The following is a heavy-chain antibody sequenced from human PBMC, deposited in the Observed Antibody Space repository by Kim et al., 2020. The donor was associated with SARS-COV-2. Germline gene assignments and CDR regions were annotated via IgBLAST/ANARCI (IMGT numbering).Heavy chain of an antibody. CDR3: ARECGYSYGYGYYYGMDV. D-gene: IGHD5-18*01. Sequence: GGSLRLSCAASGFTFSSYGMHWVRQAPGKGLEWVAVIWYDGSNKYYADSVKGRFTISRDNSKNTLYLQMNSLRAEDTAVYYCARECGYSYGYGYYYGMDVWGQGTTVTVSS. J-gene: IGHJ6*02. CDR2: IWYDGSNK. CDR1: GFTFSSYG. V-gene: IGHV3-33*01.